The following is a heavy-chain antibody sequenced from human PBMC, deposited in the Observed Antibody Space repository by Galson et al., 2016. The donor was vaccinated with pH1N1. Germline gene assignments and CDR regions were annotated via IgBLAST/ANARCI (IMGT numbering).Heavy chain of an antibody. Sequence: SVKVSCKASGGTFSSFGISWVRQAPGQGLEWMGGIICMFAKTNYAQKFQGRVTITADELTSTAYMDLSSLTSEDTAVYYCARSPGYMVTALDNWGHGTLVTVSS. D-gene: IGHD2-21*02. CDR2: IICMFAKT. CDR1: GGTFSSFG. J-gene: IGHJ4*01. V-gene: IGHV1-69*13. CDR3: ARSPGYMVTALDN.